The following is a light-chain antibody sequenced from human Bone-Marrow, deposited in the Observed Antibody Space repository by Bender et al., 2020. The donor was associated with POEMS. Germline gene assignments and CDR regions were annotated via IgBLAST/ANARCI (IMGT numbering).Light chain of an antibody. J-gene: IGLJ3*02. V-gene: IGLV2-8*01. Sequence: QSVLTQPPSVSGSPGQSVTISCTGTSSESGDYTRVSWYQHHPGKAPKLLIYDVRKRPSGVPDRFSGSKSGNTASLTVSGLQSEDEADYYCSSYAGGNNWVFGGGTKLTVL. CDR3: SSYAGGNNWV. CDR1: SSESGDYTR. CDR2: DVR.